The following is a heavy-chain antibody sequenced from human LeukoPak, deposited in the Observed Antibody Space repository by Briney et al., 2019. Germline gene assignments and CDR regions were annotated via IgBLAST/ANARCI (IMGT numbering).Heavy chain of an antibody. D-gene: IGHD3-22*01. V-gene: IGHV1-69*13. CDR2: IIPIFGTA. CDR1: GYTFTSYA. CDR3: ARSPLASYYDSSGYRHIFDY. J-gene: IGHJ4*02. Sequence: ASVKVSCKASGYTFTSYAMHWVRQAPGQRLEWMGGIIPIFGTANYAQKFQGRVTITADESTSTAYMELSSLRSEDTAVYYCARSPLASYYDSSGYRHIFDYWGQGTLVTVSS.